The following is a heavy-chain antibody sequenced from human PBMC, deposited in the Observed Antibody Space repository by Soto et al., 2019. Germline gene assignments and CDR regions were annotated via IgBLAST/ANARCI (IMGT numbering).Heavy chain of an antibody. CDR3: AKAADDYDILTGYYLASLDYGMDV. CDR1: GFTFSSYA. Sequence: GGSLRLSCAASGFTFSSYAMSWVRQAPGKGLEWVSAISGSGGSTYYADSVKGRFTISRDNSKNTLFLQMNSLRAEDTAVYYCAKAADDYDILTGYYLASLDYGMDVWGQGTTVTVSS. V-gene: IGHV3-23*01. CDR2: ISGSGGST. J-gene: IGHJ6*02. D-gene: IGHD3-9*01.